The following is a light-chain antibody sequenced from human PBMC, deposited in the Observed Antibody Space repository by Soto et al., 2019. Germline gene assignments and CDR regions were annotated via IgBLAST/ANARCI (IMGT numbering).Light chain of an antibody. V-gene: IGKV3D-20*02. CDR2: ATS. CDR1: QSVCGSF. Sequence: ETVLTQSPGTLSLSPGERATLSCRASQSVCGSFLAWYQQKPGQAPRLLIYATSNRATGIPARFSGSGSGTDFTLTISSLEPEDFSVYYCQQRYNWPVTFGQGTRLEIK. CDR3: QQRYNWPVT. J-gene: IGKJ5*01.